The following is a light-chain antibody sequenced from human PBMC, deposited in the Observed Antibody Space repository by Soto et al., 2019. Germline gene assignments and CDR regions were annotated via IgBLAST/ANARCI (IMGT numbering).Light chain of an antibody. CDR1: SSDVGGYNY. CDR2: DVS. Sequence: QSALTQPRSVSGSPGQSVTISCTGTSSDVGGYNYVSWYQQHPGKAPKLMIYDVSKRPSGVPDRFSGSKSGNTASLTISGLQAEDEADYYCCSYAGSYPVVFGRGTKPTVL. CDR3: CSYAGSYPVV. J-gene: IGLJ2*01. V-gene: IGLV2-11*01.